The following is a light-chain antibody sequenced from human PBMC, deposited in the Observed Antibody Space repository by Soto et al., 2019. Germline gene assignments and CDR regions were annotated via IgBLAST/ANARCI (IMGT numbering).Light chain of an antibody. CDR1: QSVSSY. CDR3: QQRSNLSIT. V-gene: IGKV3-11*01. J-gene: IGKJ5*01. Sequence: EIVLTQSPATLSLSPGERATLSCRASQSVSSYLAWYQQKPGQAPRLLIYDASNRATGIPARFSGSGSGTDFTLTISSLEPEDFAVYYCQQRSNLSITFGHGTRLEIK. CDR2: DAS.